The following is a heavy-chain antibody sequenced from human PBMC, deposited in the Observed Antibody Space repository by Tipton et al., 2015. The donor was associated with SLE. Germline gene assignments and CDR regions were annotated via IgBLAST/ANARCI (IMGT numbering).Heavy chain of an antibody. CDR2: IKGDGSET. Sequence: SLRLSCEASIFSLTDFWMTWVRQAPGKGLEWVATIKGDGSETFYVGSVKGRFSISRDNSKNMLYLHMNSLRPEDAAVYFCAKDAQIYGDYCWYLDLWGRGTLVTVSS. CDR1: IFSLTDFW. J-gene: IGHJ2*01. D-gene: IGHD4-17*01. V-gene: IGHV3-7*01. CDR3: AKDAQIYGDYCWYLDL.